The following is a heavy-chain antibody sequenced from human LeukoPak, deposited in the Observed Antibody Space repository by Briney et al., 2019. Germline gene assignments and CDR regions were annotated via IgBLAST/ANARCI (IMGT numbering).Heavy chain of an antibody. CDR2: INPNSGGT. D-gene: IGHD2-15*01. Sequence: ASVKVSCKASGYTFTGYYMHWVRQAPGQGLEWMGWINPNSGGTNYAQKFQGRVTMTRDTSISTAYMELSRLRSDDTAVYYCARDRTHCSGGSCYLWWFDPWGQGTLVTVSS. J-gene: IGHJ5*02. CDR1: GYTFTGYY. V-gene: IGHV1-2*02. CDR3: ARDRTHCSGGSCYLWWFDP.